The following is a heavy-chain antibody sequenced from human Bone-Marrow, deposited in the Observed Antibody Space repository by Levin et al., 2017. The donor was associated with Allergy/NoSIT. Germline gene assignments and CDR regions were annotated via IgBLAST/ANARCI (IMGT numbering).Heavy chain of an antibody. CDR3: ARQPYYYDSGNFYKRDAFDI. CDR2: MSEIT. J-gene: IGHJ3*02. D-gene: IGHD3-10*01. Sequence: PSETLSLTCTVSGASISNSTYWWAWIRQSPGKGLEWIGSMSEITYANPSLKSRVTMSVDTSKNHLSLRLSSVTAADTAVYYCARQPYYYDSGNFYKRDAFDIWGQGTMVTVSS. CDR1: GASISNSTYW. V-gene: IGHV4-39*01.